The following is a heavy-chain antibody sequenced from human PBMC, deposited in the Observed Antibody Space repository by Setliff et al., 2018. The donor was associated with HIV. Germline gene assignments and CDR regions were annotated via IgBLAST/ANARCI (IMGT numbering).Heavy chain of an antibody. Sequence: GGSLRLSCAASGSTFSSYAVSWIRQAPGKGLEWVSYISSSSSYTNYADSVKGRFTISRDNAKNSLYLQMNSLRAEDTAVYYCARASYYYDSSGWVDYWGQGTLVTVSS. CDR1: GSTFSSYA. D-gene: IGHD3-22*01. CDR2: ISSSSSYT. J-gene: IGHJ4*02. V-gene: IGHV3-11*03. CDR3: ARASYYYDSSGWVDY.